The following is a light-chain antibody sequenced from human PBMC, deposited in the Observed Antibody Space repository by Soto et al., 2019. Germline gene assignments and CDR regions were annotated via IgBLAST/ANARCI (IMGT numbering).Light chain of an antibody. CDR3: SSYTSSSTLI. CDR1: SSDVGAYNY. V-gene: IGLV2-14*01. J-gene: IGLJ2*01. Sequence: QSALTQPASVSGSPGQSITISCTGTSSDVGAYNYVSWYQQHPGKVPKLMIYDVSNRPSGVSNRFSASKSGNTASLTISGLQPEDEADYYCSSYTSSSTLIFGGGTKVTVL. CDR2: DVS.